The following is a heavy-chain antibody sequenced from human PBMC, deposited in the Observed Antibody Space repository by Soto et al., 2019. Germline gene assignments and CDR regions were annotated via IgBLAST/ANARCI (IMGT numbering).Heavy chain of an antibody. J-gene: IGHJ3*02. CDR2: IYHSGTT. D-gene: IGHD3-3*02. CDR3: ERVLAAEAFDI. V-gene: IGHV4-31*03. CDR1: GGSISSGGTF. Sequence: SETLSLTCTVSGGSISSGGTFWSWIRQHPGKGLEWIGYIYHSGTTYHNPSLKSRVIFSVDASKNQFSLRLSSVTAADTAVYYCERVLAAEAFDIWGHGPMVTVS.